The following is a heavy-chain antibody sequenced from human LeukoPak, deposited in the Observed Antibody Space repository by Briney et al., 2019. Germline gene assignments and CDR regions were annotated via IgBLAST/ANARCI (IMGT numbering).Heavy chain of an antibody. CDR3: ARVRKYCSGGSCPNWFDP. J-gene: IGHJ5*02. Sequence: ASVKVSCKASGYTFTSQYMHWVRQAPGQGREGVGVINPSGGSTSYAQKFQGRVTMTRDASTSTVYMELSSLRSEDTAVYYFARVRKYCSGGSCPNWFDPWGQGTLVTVSS. CDR2: INPSGGST. CDR1: GYTFTSQY. D-gene: IGHD2-15*01. V-gene: IGHV1-46*01.